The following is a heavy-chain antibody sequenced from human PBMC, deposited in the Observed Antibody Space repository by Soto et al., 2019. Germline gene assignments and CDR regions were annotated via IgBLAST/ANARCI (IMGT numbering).Heavy chain of an antibody. V-gene: IGHV3-23*01. J-gene: IGHJ4*02. CDR2: GSGSGGST. CDR3: AKPPDYNWNDY. CDR1: GFTFSSYA. D-gene: IGHD1-20*01. Sequence: EVQLLESGGGLVQPGGSLRLSCAASGFTFSSYAMSWVRQAPGKGVEGISAGSGSGGSTYYADSVKGQFTISRDTSKDTLYLQMNNLRAEDTAVYYCAKPPDYNWNDYWGQGTLVTVSS.